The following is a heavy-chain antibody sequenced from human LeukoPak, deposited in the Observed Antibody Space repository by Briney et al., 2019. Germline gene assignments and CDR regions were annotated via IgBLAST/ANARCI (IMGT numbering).Heavy chain of an antibody. CDR1: RFTFSSYS. CDR2: INSDGSST. CDR3: ARSPSNYYDKGYYYYYYMDV. Sequence: GGSLRLSCAASRFTFSSYSMNWVRQAPGKGLVWVSRINSDGSSTSYADSVKGRFTISRDNAKNTLYLQMNSLRAEDTAVYYCARSPSNYYDKGYYYYYYMDVWGKGTTVTISS. J-gene: IGHJ6*03. D-gene: IGHD3-22*01. V-gene: IGHV3-74*01.